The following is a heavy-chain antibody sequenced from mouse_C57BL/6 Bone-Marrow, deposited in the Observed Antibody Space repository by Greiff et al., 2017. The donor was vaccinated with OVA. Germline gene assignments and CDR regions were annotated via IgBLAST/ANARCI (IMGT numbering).Heavy chain of an antibody. J-gene: IGHJ4*01. Sequence: EVKLMESGGGLVQPGGSLKLSCAASGFPFSDFYMYWIRQTPEKRLEWVAYISNGGGSTYYPDTVKGRFTISRDNAKNTLYLQMSRLKSEDTAMYYCGRLDAMDYWGQGTSVTVSS. V-gene: IGHV5-12*01. CDR1: GFPFSDFY. CDR3: GRLDAMDY. CDR2: ISNGGGST.